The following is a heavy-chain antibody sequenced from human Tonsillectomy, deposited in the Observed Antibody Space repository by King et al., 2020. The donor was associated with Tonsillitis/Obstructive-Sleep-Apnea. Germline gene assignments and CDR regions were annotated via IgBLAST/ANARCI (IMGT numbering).Heavy chain of an antibody. D-gene: IGHD2-2*01. CDR2: IYHSGST. Sequence: VQLQESGPGLVKPSGTLSLTCAVSGGSITSGNWWTWVRQPPGKGLEWIGEIYHSGSTNYNPSLKSRLTISVARSKNQFSLKLTSVTAADTAVYYCAKGGDCSSSSCFSHYTYYYYMDVWGRGTTVTVSS. CDR3: AKGGDCSSSSCFSHYTYYYYMDV. J-gene: IGHJ6*03. CDR1: GGSITSGNW. V-gene: IGHV4-4*02.